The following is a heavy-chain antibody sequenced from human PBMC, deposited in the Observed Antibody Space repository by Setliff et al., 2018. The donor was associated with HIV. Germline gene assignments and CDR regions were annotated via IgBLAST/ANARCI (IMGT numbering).Heavy chain of an antibody. CDR2: IIPLLGTP. Sequence: SVKVSCKASGGSFRNYAINWVRQAPGQGLEWMGGIIPLLGTPNYAHKFQGRVTITADKYSSTVYMELSSLRSEDSAVFYCARDRSGIAVAAPDAFGVWGQGTMVTVSS. D-gene: IGHD6-19*01. CDR3: ARDRSGIAVAAPDAFGV. J-gene: IGHJ3*01. CDR1: GGSFRNYA. V-gene: IGHV1-69*06.